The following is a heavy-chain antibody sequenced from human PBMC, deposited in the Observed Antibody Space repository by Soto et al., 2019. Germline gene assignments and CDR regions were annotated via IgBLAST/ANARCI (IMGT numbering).Heavy chain of an antibody. Sequence: QVQLVQSGAEVKKPGASVKVSCKASGYTFTSYYMHWVRQAPGQGLEWMGIINPSGGSTSYAQKFQGAVTMTRDASTSTVYMELSSLRSEDTAVYYCVIVPLPVIAVAGLILDYWGQGTLVTVSS. CDR2: INPSGGST. J-gene: IGHJ4*02. V-gene: IGHV1-46*03. D-gene: IGHD6-19*01. CDR3: VIVPLPVIAVAGLILDY. CDR1: GYTFTSYY.